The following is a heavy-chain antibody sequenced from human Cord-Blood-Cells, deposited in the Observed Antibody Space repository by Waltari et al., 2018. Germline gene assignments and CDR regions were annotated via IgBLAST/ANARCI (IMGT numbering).Heavy chain of an antibody. V-gene: IGHV4-34*01. J-gene: IGHJ2*01. CDR3: GRRYIAARPSCYFDP. CDR2: INHSVGT. Sequence: QVQLQQWGAGLLKPSETLSSTCAFYGGSFSGYCWCWIRQPPGTGLEWIGEINHSVGTDYNPSLTSRGIISVDTSKTQSSLKLSSVTAADTAVYYCGRRYIAARPSCYFDPWGRGTLVTVSS. CDR1: GGSFSGYC. D-gene: IGHD6-6*01.